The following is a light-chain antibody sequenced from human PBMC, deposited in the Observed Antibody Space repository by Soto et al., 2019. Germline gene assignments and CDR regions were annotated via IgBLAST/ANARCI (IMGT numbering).Light chain of an antibody. CDR1: QAIRNE. J-gene: IGKJ1*01. V-gene: IGKV1-6*01. CDR3: LQNYNYPPT. Sequence: AIHMTQSPSSLSASVGDRVTITCRASQAIRNELGWYQQKPGKAPELLIYGASTLQSGVPSRFSGSGFGTDFTLTISNLQPTDFATYYCLQNYNYPPTFGQGTKAEI. CDR2: GAS.